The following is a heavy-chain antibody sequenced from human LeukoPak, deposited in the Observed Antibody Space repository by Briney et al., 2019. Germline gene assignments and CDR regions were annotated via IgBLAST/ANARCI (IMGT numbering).Heavy chain of an antibody. J-gene: IGHJ6*03. CDR1: GFTFSDYY. V-gene: IGHV3-11*04. CDR3: ARGDSDFWSGRPHPRNNYYYMDV. D-gene: IGHD3-3*01. CDR2: ISSSGSTI. Sequence: SGGSLRLSCAASGFTFSDYYMSWIRQAPGKGLEWVSYISSSGSTIYYADSVKGRFTISRDNAKNSLYLQMNSLRAEDTAVYYCARGDSDFWSGRPHPRNNYYYMDVWGKGTTVTVSS.